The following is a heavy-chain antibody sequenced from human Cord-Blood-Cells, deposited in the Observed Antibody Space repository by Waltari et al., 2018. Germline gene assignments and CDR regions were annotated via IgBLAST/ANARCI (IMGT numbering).Heavy chain of an antibody. CDR1: GGSFSGFY. D-gene: IGHD4-17*01. J-gene: IGHJ3*02. CDR2: INHSGST. Sequence: QVQLQQWGAGLLKPSETLSLTGAVYGGSFSGFYWSWIRQPPGKGLEWIGEINHSGSTNYNPSLKSRVTISVDTSKNQFSLKLSSVTAADTAVYYCARAHPTYGDYAFDIWGQGTMVTDSS. CDR3: ARAHPTYGDYAFDI. V-gene: IGHV4-34*01.